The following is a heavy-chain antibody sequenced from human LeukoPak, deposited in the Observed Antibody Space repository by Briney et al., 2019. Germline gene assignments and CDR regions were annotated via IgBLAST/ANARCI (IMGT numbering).Heavy chain of an antibody. CDR3: AKAAWIQLWLLDY. J-gene: IGHJ4*02. D-gene: IGHD5-18*01. CDR1: GFTFSSYG. V-gene: IGHV3-33*06. CDR2: IWYDGSNK. Sequence: GRSLRLSCAASGFTFSSYGMHWVRQAPGKGLEWVAVIWYDGSNKYYADSVKGRFTISRDNSKNTLYLQMNSLRAEDTAVYYCAKAAWIQLWLLDYWGQGTLVTVSS.